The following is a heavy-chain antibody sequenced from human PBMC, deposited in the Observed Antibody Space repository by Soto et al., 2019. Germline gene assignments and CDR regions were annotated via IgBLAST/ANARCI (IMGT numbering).Heavy chain of an antibody. Sequence: SETLSLTCGVSGGSLSTPVWWTWVRLTPGKGLEWIGEVFHSGSVNYNPSLQSRVTISVDKSTNHLSLRLTSVTAADTAVYYCARKAWTRLDYWGQGALVTVSS. V-gene: IGHV4-4*02. CDR3: ARKAWTRLDY. CDR2: VFHSGSV. CDR1: GGSLSTPVW. J-gene: IGHJ4*02. D-gene: IGHD1-1*01.